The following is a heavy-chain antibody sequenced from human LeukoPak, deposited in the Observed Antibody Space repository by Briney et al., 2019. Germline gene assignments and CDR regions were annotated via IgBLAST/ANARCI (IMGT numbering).Heavy chain of an antibody. CDR1: GFTLSSYA. CDR2: ISGSGGST. J-gene: IGHJ4*02. V-gene: IGHV3-23*01. Sequence: GGSLRLSCAASGFTLSSYAMSWVRQAPGKGLEWVSAISGSGGSTYCADSVKGRFTISRDNSKNTLYLQMNSLRAEDTAVYYCAKDLLVLRYFDWLLSGLDYWGQGTLVTVSS. CDR3: AKDLLVLRYFDWLLSGLDY. D-gene: IGHD3-9*01.